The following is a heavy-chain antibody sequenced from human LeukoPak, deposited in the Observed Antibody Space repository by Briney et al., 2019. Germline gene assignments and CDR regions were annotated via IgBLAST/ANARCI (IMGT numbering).Heavy chain of an antibody. V-gene: IGHV3-64*01. CDR1: GFTFSSYA. CDR3: ARGRYYYETSGYFDD. CDR2: ISSNGGST. D-gene: IGHD3-22*01. J-gene: IGHJ4*02. Sequence: PGGSLRLSCAASGFTFSSYAMHWVRQAPGKGLEYVSAISSNGGSTYYANSVKGRFTISRDNSKNSRYLQMGSLRAEDMAVYYCARGRYYYETSGYFDDWGQGTLVTVS.